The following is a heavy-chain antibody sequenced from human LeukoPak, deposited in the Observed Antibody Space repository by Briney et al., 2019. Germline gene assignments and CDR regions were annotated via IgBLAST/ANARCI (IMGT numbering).Heavy chain of an antibody. CDR2: IYYSGKT. CDR3: ARDGRWINYYDGNSPV. V-gene: IGHV4-59*01. CDR1: GGSISSYY. J-gene: IGHJ4*02. D-gene: IGHD3-22*01. Sequence: SETLSLTCTVSGGSISSYYWSWIRQAPGKGLECIAYIYYSGKTNYNPSLKSRVTMSVDTSKNQISLKLTSVTAADTAVYYCARDGRWINYYDGNSPVWGQGTLVTVSS.